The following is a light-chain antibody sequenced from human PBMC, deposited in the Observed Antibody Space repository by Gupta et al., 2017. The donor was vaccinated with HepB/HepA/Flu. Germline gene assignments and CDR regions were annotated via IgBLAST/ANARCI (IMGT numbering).Light chain of an antibody. CDR1: RPNIGAGYD. CDR2: GNI. V-gene: IGLV1-40*01. Sequence: QSVLPQPPSPSRAPGQRATISCTGRRPNIGAGYDVHWYQQLPGTAPKLLIYGNINRPSGVPDRFSGSKSDTSASLAISGLQAEDGADYYCQSYDTSLSGSVLFGGGTKVTVL. CDR3: QSYDTSLSGSVL. J-gene: IGLJ2*01.